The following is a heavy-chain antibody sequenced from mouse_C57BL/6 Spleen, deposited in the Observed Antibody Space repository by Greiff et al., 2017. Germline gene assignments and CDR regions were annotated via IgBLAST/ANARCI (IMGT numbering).Heavy chain of an antibody. J-gene: IGHJ1*03. CDR3: ARLEYGSSLYWYLDV. CDR2: IYPGSGST. CDR1: GYTFTSYW. Sequence: QVQLQQPGAELVKPGASVKMSCKASGYTFTSYWITWVKQRPGQGLEWIGDIYPGSGSTNYNEKFKSKATLTVDTSSSTAYMQLSSLTSEDSAVYYGARLEYGSSLYWYLDVWGRGTTVTVSS. D-gene: IGHD1-1*01. V-gene: IGHV1-55*01.